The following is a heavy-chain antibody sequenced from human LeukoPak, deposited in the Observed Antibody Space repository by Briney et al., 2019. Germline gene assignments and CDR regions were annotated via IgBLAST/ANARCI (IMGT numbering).Heavy chain of an antibody. CDR1: GGSISSSSYY. V-gene: IGHV4-39*07. Sequence: SETLSLTCTVSGGSISSSSYYWGWIRQPPGKGLEWIGSIYYSGSTYYNPSLKSRVTISVDTSKNQFSLKLSSVTAADTAVYYCATSPRGSYYLRGWFDPWGQGTLVTVSS. J-gene: IGHJ5*02. D-gene: IGHD3-10*01. CDR3: ATSPRGSYYLRGWFDP. CDR2: IYYSGST.